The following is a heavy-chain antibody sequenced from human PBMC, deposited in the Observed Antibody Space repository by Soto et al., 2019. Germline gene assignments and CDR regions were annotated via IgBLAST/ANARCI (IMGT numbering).Heavy chain of an antibody. CDR2: IWYDGSNK. Sequence: PGGSLRLSCAASGFTFSSYGMHWVRQAPGKGLEWVAVIWYDGSNKYYADSVKGRFTISRDNSKNTLYLQMNSLRAEDTAVYYCARELYDFWSGYRMDVWGQGTTVTVSS. CDR3: ARELYDFWSGYRMDV. D-gene: IGHD3-3*01. J-gene: IGHJ6*02. CDR1: GFTFSSYG. V-gene: IGHV3-33*01.